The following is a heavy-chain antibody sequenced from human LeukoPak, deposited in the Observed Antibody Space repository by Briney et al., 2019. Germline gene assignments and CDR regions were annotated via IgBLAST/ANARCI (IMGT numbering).Heavy chain of an antibody. J-gene: IGHJ5*02. Sequence: GASVKVSCKASGYTFTSCAMNWVRQAPGQGLEWMGWINTNTGNPTYAQGFTGRFVFSLDTSVSTAYLQISSLKAEDTAVYYCARARMVRGVIRFDWFDPWGQGTLVTVSS. D-gene: IGHD3-10*01. CDR2: INTNTGNP. V-gene: IGHV7-4-1*02. CDR1: GYTFTSCA. CDR3: ARARMVRGVIRFDWFDP.